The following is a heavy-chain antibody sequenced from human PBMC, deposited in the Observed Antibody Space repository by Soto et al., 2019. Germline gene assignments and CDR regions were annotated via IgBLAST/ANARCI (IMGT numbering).Heavy chain of an antibody. CDR3: ASWVSAHFDY. CDR1: GLTFRNHA. J-gene: IGHJ4*02. V-gene: IGHV3-23*01. Sequence: GGSLRLSCTTSGLTFRNHAMTWVRQAPDKGLEWVSTISDSGVNTHYADSVKGRFTISRDNSRNTLYLQMNSLRGEDTAVYYCASWVSAHFDYWGQRTVVTVSS. CDR2: ISDSGVNT. D-gene: IGHD2-8*01.